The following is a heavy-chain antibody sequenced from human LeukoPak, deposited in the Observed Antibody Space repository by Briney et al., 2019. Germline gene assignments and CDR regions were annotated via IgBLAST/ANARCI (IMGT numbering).Heavy chain of an antibody. V-gene: IGHV3-9*01. Sequence: GGSLRLSCAASGFTFDGYAMHWVRQAPGKGLEGVSGISWNSGSIGYADSVKGRFTISRDNAKNSLYLQMNSLRAEDTALYYCAKDAVAGTPYYYYYYMDVWGKGTTVTVSS. CDR2: ISWNSGSI. CDR3: AKDAVAGTPYYYYYYMDV. CDR1: GFTFDGYA. D-gene: IGHD6-19*01. J-gene: IGHJ6*03.